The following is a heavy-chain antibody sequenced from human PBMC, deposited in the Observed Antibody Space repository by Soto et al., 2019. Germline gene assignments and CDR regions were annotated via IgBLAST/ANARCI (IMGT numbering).Heavy chain of an antibody. D-gene: IGHD2-15*01. V-gene: IGHV4-59*11. Sequence: SETLASSFSFSGYSLKNHYWAWIRHSPGKVLELIGNIYDSGSTNYSPSLKSRVSMSVDTSKNLFSLKMNSVTAADTAVYSCSRSSIVPVDYFDFCGQGTVFT. CDR1: GYSLKNHY. CDR2: IYDSGST. CDR3: SRSSIVPVDYFDF. J-gene: IGHJ4*02.